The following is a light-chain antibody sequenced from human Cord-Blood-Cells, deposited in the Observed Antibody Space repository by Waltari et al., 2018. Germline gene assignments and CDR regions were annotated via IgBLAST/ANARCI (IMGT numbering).Light chain of an antibody. CDR2: GAS. J-gene: IGKJ1*01. CDR3: QQYNNWPWT. CDR1: QSVSSN. V-gene: IGKV3-15*01. Sequence: ELVMAQSTATLSVSPGERATLSCRASQSVSSNLAWYQQKPGQAPRLLIYGASTSATGNPARFSGSGSGTECTLTISSLQSEDFAVYHCQQYNNWPWTFGQGP.